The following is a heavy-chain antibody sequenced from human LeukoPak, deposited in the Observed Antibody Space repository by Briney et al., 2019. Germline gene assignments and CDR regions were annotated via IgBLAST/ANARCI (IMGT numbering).Heavy chain of an antibody. V-gene: IGHV3-48*03. CDR3: SRVPYSSNLSVDY. CDR2: ISRNGNSI. CDR1: GFTLSSYE. Sequence: GGSLRLSCAASGFTLSSYEMNWVRLAPGKGLEWISYISRNGNSIYYADSVKGRFTISRENAKNSLYLQMNSLRAEDTAVYYCSRVPYSSNLSVDYWGQGTLVTVAS. J-gene: IGHJ4*02. D-gene: IGHD6-13*01.